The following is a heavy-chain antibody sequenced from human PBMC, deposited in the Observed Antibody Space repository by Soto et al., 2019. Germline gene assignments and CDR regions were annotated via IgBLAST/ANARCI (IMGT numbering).Heavy chain of an antibody. V-gene: IGHV3-48*02. CDR1: GFTFSNYG. CDR2: ISSSSITI. D-gene: IGHD5-12*01. CDR3: TREGGAGGGYALPFDY. J-gene: IGHJ4*02. Sequence: GGSLRLSRTVSGFTFSNYGMNWVRQAPGKGLEWVSYISSSSITIYYVDSVKGRFTISRDNAKNSLFLQMNSLRDEDTAVYYCTREGGAGGGYALPFDYWGQGTLVTVSS.